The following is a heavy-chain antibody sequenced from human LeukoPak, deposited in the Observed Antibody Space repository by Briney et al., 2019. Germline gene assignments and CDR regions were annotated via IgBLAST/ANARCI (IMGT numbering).Heavy chain of an antibody. CDR2: ISYDGSNK. CDR1: GFTFSSYA. Sequence: GGSLRLSCAASGFTFSSYAMYWVRQAPGKGLEWVAVISYDGSNKYYADSVKGRFTISRDNSKNTLSLQMNSLRAEDTAVYYCAKDLDAGQGFDMWGQGTMVTVSS. J-gene: IGHJ3*02. CDR3: AKDLDAGQGFDM. V-gene: IGHV3-30*04.